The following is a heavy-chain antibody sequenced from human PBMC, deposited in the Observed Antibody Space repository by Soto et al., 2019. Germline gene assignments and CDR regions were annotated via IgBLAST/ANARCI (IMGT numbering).Heavy chain of an antibody. Sequence: PGGSLRLSCAASGLTLSRHAITWARQAPWKGLEWVATLNPSGSNTHYADSVKGRFTISRDNSRNTVDLQMNNLRAEDTALYYCVSWVYAHFDYWGQGTLVTVSS. CDR2: LNPSGSNT. V-gene: IGHV3-23*01. CDR1: GLTLSRHA. D-gene: IGHD2-8*01. J-gene: IGHJ4*02. CDR3: VSWVYAHFDY.